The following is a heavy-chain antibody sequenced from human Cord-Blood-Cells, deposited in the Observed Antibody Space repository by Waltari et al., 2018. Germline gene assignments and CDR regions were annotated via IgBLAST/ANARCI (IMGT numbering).Heavy chain of an antibody. V-gene: IGHV3-33*01. CDR2: IWYDGSNK. Sequence: QVQLVVSGGGVVQPGRSLRLPCAASGFTFSGYGINWARQAPGKGLGWVAVIWYDGSNKYYADSVKGRFTISRDKSKNTLYLQMNSLRAEDTAVYYCARLRYATGTSYYYYGMDVWGQGTTVTVSS. D-gene: IGHD1-1*01. CDR1: GFTFSGYG. CDR3: ARLRYATGTSYYYYGMDV. J-gene: IGHJ6*02.